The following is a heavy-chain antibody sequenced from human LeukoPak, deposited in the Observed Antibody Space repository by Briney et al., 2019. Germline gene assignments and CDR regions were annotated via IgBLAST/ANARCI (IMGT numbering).Heavy chain of an antibody. Sequence: PGGSLRLSCVVSGFTFSSYAMSWVRQAPGKGLEWVSGISGSGGSTYYADSVKGRFTISRDNSKNTLYLQMNSLRAEDTAVYYCAKDRGLHPRSSSSDYWGQGTLVTVSS. CDR3: AKDRGLHPRSSSSDY. J-gene: IGHJ4*02. D-gene: IGHD6-6*01. CDR2: ISGSGGST. V-gene: IGHV3-23*01. CDR1: GFTFSSYA.